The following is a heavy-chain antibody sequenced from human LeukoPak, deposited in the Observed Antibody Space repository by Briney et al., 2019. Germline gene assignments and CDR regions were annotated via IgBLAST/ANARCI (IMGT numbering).Heavy chain of an antibody. V-gene: IGHV1-2*02. CDR3: AREMGKRFGENRKPLDY. CDR2: INPNSGGT. D-gene: IGHD3-10*01. CDR1: GYTFTGYY. Sequence: ASVKVSCKASGYTFTGYYMHWVRQAPGQGLEWMGWINPNSGGTNYAQKFQGRVTMTRDTSISTAYMELRSLRSDDTAVYYCAREMGKRFGENRKPLDYWGQGTLVTVSS. J-gene: IGHJ4*02.